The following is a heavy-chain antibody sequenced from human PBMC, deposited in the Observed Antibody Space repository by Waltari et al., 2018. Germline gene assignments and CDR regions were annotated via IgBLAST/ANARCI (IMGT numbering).Heavy chain of an antibody. CDR2: VDPEDGGT. V-gene: IGHV1-69-2*01. CDR3: ATRRGGRDAFDI. D-gene: IGHD2-15*01. CDR1: GYTFTDHY. Sequence: EVQLVQSGAEVKKPGATVKISCKASGYTFTDHYMHWVQQAPGKGLEWMGRVDPEDGGTMYAEKFQGRLTITADTSTDTAYMELSSLRSDDTAVYYCATRRGGRDAFDIWGQGTMVTVSS. J-gene: IGHJ3*02.